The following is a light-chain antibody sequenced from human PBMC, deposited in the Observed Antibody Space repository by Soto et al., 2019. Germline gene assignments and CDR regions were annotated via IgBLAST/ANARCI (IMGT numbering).Light chain of an antibody. J-gene: IGKJ1*01. CDR2: GAS. CDR3: QQYNNWPRT. Sequence: EILMTQCPATLSVSPGERATLSCRASQSVSINLAWYQQKPGQAPRLLIYGASSRATGIPARFSGSGSGTEFTLTISSLQSEDSAVYFCQQYNNWPRTFGQGTKVDIK. V-gene: IGKV3-15*01. CDR1: QSVSIN.